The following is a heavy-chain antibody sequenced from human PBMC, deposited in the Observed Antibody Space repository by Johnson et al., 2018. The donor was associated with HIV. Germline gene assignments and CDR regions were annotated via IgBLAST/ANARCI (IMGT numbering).Heavy chain of an antibody. CDR1: GFTVSSNY. V-gene: IGHV3-66*01. CDR2: IYSGGST. J-gene: IGHJ3*02. Sequence: EVQLVESGGGLVQPGRSLRLSCAASGFTVSSNYMSWVRQAPGKGLEWVSVIYSGGSTYYADSVKGRFTISRDDSKNTLYLQTNSLKTEDTAVYYCSTDRSITFGGVIVSAFDIWGQGTKVTVSS. CDR3: STDRSITFGGVIVSAFDI. D-gene: IGHD3-16*02.